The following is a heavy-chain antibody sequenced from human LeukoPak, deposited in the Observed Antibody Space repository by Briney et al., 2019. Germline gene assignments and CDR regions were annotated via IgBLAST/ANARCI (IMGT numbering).Heavy chain of an antibody. CDR1: GGSISIYY. D-gene: IGHD4-17*01. CDR2: INHSGST. V-gene: IGHV4-34*01. Sequence: SETLSLTCTVSGGSISIYYWSWIRQPPGKGLEWIGEINHSGSTNYNPSLKSRVTISVDTSKNQFSLKLSSVTAADTAVYYCASEKVGDYGDYVVGYWGQGTLVTVSS. CDR3: ASEKVGDYGDYVVGY. J-gene: IGHJ4*02.